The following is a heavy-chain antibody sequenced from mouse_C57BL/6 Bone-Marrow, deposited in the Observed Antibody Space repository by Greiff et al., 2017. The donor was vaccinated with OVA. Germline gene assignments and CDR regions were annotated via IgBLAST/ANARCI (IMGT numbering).Heavy chain of an antibody. D-gene: IGHD1-1*01. Sequence: DVQLQESGAELVRPGASVKLSCTASGFNIKDDYMHWVKQRPEQGLEWIGWIDPENGDTEYASKFQGKATITADTSSNTAYLQLSSLTSEDTAVYYCTTRNYYGSSSFAYWGQGTLVTVSA. CDR3: TTRNYYGSSSFAY. CDR2: IDPENGDT. V-gene: IGHV14-4*01. CDR1: GFNIKDDY. J-gene: IGHJ3*01.